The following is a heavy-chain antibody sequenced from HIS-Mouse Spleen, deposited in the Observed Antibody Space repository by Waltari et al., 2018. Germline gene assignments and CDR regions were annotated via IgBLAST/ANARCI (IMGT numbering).Heavy chain of an antibody. CDR1: GGSISSSSYY. CDR3: AREIPYSSSWYDWYFDL. Sequence: QLQLQESGPGLVKPSETLSLTCTVSGGSISSSSYYWGWIRQPPGKGLEWIGSIYYSGSTSYNPSLKSRVTISVDTSKNQFSLKLSSVTAADTAVYYCAREIPYSSSWYDWYFDLWGRGTLGTVSS. CDR2: IYYSGST. J-gene: IGHJ2*01. V-gene: IGHV4-39*07. D-gene: IGHD6-13*01.